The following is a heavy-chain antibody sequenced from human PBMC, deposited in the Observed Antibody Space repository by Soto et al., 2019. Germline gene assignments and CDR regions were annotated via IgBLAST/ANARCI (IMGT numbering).Heavy chain of an antibody. CDR2: INAGNGNT. CDR3: ARLGTTYAFDI. CDR1: GYTFTSYA. V-gene: IGHV1-3*01. D-gene: IGHD1-1*01. J-gene: IGHJ3*02. Sequence: ASVKVSCKASGYTFTSYAMHWVRQAPGQRLEWMGWINAGNGNTKYSQKFQGRVTITWGTSASTAYMEPSSLRSEDTAVYYCARLGTTYAFDIWGQGTMVTVSS.